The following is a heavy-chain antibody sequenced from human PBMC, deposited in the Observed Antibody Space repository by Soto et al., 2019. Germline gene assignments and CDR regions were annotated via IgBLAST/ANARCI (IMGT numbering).Heavy chain of an antibody. J-gene: IGHJ3*02. CDR3: VRGSDKSSWSPGFDI. V-gene: IGHV4-34*01. CDR1: GGSFSDYY. D-gene: IGHD6-19*01. Sequence: QVQLQQWGAGLLKPSETLSLTCSVYGGSFSDYYWPWIRQPPGRGLEWIGEINHSGRTSYKPSLKSRITVSVDTSINQISLKMTSVTAADTAVYYCVRGSDKSSWSPGFDIRGQGTMVTVSS. CDR2: INHSGRT.